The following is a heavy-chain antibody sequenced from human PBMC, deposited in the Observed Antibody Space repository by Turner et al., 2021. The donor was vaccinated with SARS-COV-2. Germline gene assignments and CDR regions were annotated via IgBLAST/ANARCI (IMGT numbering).Heavy chain of an antibody. J-gene: IGHJ3*02. V-gene: IGHV3-33*01. CDR1: GFTFSSYG. D-gene: IGHD3-22*01. Sequence: QVQLVESGGGVVQPGRSLRLSCAASGFTFSSYGMHWVRQDPGKGLECVGVKFYYVSNKYYADTVKGQFTISRDNSKNTMYLQMDSLRAEDTAVYYCARDHYDESSGYTLDAFDIWGQGTMVTISS. CDR3: ARDHYDESSGYTLDAFDI. CDR2: KFYYVSNK.